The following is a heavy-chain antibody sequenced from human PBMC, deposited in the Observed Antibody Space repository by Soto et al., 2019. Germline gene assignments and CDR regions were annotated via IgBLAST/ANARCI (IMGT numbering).Heavy chain of an antibody. CDR2: MNPNSGNT. J-gene: IGHJ4*02. D-gene: IGHD2-8*01. CDR3: ARGKGLNYYFDY. Sequence: ASMKVSCKASGYTFTSYDINWVRQATGQGLEWMGWMNPNSGNTGYAQKFQGRVTMTRNTSISTAYMELSSLRSEDTAVYYCARGKGLNYYFDYWGQGTLVTVSS. CDR1: GYTFTSYD. V-gene: IGHV1-8*01.